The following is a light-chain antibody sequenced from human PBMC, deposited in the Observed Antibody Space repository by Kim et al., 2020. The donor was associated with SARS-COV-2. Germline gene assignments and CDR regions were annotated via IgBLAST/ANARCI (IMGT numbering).Light chain of an antibody. CDR3: SAWDDNLDAEV. CDR1: RSNIGNNA. CDR2: YDD. J-gene: IGLJ2*01. Sequence: ELTQPPSVSEAPRQRVTISCSGSRSNIGNNAVSWYQHLPGKAPKLLIYYDDLLPSGVSDRFSGSKSGTSASLAISGLQSEDEADYYCSAWDDNLDAEVFGGGTQLTVL. V-gene: IGLV1-36*01.